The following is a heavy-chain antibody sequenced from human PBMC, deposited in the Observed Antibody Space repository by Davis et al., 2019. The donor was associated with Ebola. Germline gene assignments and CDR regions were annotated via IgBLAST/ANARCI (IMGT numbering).Heavy chain of an antibody. Sequence: SVKVSCKASGGTFSSYAISWVRQAPGQGLEWMGRIIPILGIANYAQKFQGRVTITADKSTSTAYMELSSLRSEDTAVYYCAREVGKIYYDSSGYYSWYFDLWGRGTLVTVSS. CDR1: GGTFSSYA. CDR2: IIPILGIA. D-gene: IGHD3-22*01. J-gene: IGHJ2*01. V-gene: IGHV1-69*04. CDR3: AREVGKIYYDSSGYYSWYFDL.